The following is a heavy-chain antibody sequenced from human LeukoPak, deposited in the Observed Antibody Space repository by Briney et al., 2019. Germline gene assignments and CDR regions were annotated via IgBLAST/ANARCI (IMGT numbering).Heavy chain of an antibody. CDR1: GFTFNTYA. D-gene: IGHD6-19*01. V-gene: IGHV3-23*01. Sequence: GGSLRLSCEASGFTFNTYAIYWVRQAPGKGLEWVSGICGSGGCTYYADSVKGRFTISRDNSKNTVYLQMNSPTADDTAVYYCAKTTVGYSSGRYPGWPADCWGRGTLVTVSS. CDR3: AKTTVGYSSGRYPGWPADC. J-gene: IGHJ4*02. CDR2: ICGSGGCT.